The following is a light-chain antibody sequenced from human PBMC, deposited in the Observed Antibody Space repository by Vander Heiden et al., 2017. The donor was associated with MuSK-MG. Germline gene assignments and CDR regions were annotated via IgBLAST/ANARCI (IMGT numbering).Light chain of an antibody. CDR1: QSIRSW. CDR3: QQDNSYWT. V-gene: IGKV1-5*01. Sequence: DTQMTQSPSTLSASVGDRVTITCRASQSIRSWLAWYQQKPGKAPKLLIYDASRWKSGVPSRFSGSGSGTEFTLTISSLQPDDFATYYCQQDNSYWTFGQGTTVEIK. CDR2: DAS. J-gene: IGKJ1*01.